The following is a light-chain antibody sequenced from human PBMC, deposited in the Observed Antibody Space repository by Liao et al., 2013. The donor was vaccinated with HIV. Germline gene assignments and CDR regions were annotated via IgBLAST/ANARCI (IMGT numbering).Light chain of an antibody. CDR2: KDS. V-gene: IGLV3-27*01. Sequence: SYELIQPPSVSVSPGQTASITCSGDTLGEKYVSWYQQKPGQAPVLVIYKDSERPSGIPERFSGSTSGTTVTLTISGAQVEDEADYYCYSAADNNVVFGGGTKLTVL. CDR3: YSAADNNVV. CDR1: TLGEKY. J-gene: IGLJ2*01.